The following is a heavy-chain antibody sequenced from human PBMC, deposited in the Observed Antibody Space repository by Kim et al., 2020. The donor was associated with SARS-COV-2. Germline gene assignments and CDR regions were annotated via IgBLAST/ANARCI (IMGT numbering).Heavy chain of an antibody. CDR1: GYTFTTYY. V-gene: IGHV1-46*01. Sequence: ASVKVSCKASGYTFTTYYMHWVRQAPGQGLEWMVIINPNGGSTSYAQKFQGRITMTRGTSTSTVYMELSSLRSDDTAVYYCARKSSSLDYWGQGILVTVS. J-gene: IGHJ4*02. CDR3: ARKSSSLDY. CDR2: INPNGGST. D-gene: IGHD6-6*01.